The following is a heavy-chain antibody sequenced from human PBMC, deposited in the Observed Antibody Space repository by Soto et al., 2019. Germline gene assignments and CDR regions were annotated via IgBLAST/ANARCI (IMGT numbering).Heavy chain of an antibody. D-gene: IGHD5-18*01. CDR3: AKDSEPGIQLWSLDYGMDV. Sequence: QPGGSLRLSCAASGFTFSSYAMSWVRQAPGKGLEWVSAISGSGGSTYYADSVKGRFTISRDNSKNTLYLQMNSLRAEDTAVYYCAKDSEPGIQLWSLDYGMDVWGQGTTVTVSS. J-gene: IGHJ6*02. CDR2: ISGSGGST. CDR1: GFTFSSYA. V-gene: IGHV3-23*01.